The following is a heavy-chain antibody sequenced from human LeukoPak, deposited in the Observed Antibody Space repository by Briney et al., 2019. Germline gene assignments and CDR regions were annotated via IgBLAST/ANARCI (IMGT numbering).Heavy chain of an antibody. J-gene: IGHJ5*02. Sequence: PSETLSLTCAVYGGSFSGYYWSWIRQPPGKGLEWIGEINHSGSTNYNPSLKSRVTISVDTSKNQSSLKLSSVTAADTAVYYCARGFRPSHNYYDSSGRRARWFDPWGQGTLVTVSS. CDR3: ARGFRPSHNYYDSSGRRARWFDP. D-gene: IGHD3-22*01. V-gene: IGHV4-34*01. CDR2: INHSGST. CDR1: GGSFSGYY.